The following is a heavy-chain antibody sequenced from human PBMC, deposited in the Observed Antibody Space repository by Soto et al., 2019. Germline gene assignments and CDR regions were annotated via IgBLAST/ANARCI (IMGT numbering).Heavy chain of an antibody. J-gene: IGHJ4*02. CDR3: ARQDERGCSYPR. D-gene: IGHD5-18*01. Sequence: QVQLVQSGAEVKKPGSSVKVSCKASGGTFSSYAISWVRQAPGQGLEWMGGIIPIFGTANYAQKFQGRVXIXAXXSTSTDYMELSSLRYEDTAVYYCARQDERGCSYPRWGQGTLVTVSS. CDR1: GGTFSSYA. CDR2: IIPIFGTA. V-gene: IGHV1-69*12.